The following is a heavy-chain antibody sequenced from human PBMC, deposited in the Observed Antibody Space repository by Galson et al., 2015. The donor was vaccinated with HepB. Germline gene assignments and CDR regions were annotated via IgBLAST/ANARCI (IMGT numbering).Heavy chain of an antibody. V-gene: IGHV3-30-3*01. J-gene: IGHJ4*02. CDR3: ARGRRWLQGGYFDY. CDR1: GFTFSSYA. CDR2: ISYGGSNK. Sequence: SLRLSCAASGFTFSSYAMHWVRQAPGKGLEWVAVISYGGSNKYYADSVKGRFTISRDNSKNTLYLQMNSLRAEDTAVYYCARGRRWLQGGYFDYWGQGTLVTVSS. D-gene: IGHD5-24*01.